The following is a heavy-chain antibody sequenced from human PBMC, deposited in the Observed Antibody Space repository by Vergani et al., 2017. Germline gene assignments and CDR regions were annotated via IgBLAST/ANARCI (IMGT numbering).Heavy chain of an antibody. D-gene: IGHD6-13*01. V-gene: IGHV3-21*05. CDR3: ARDIRPTRGAGTPYFDY. Sequence: EVQLVESGGGLVQPGGSLRLSCAASGFTFSRYSMNWVRQAPGKGLEWVSYISSSSSYIYYADSVKGRFTISRDNAKNSLYLQMNSLRAEDTAVYYCARDIRPTRGAGTPYFDYWGQGTLVTVSS. J-gene: IGHJ4*02. CDR1: GFTFSRYS. CDR2: ISSSSSYI.